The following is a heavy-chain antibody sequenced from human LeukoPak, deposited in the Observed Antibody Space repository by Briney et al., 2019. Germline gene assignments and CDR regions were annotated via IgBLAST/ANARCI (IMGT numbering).Heavy chain of an antibody. CDR1: GYTFTSYY. J-gene: IGHJ3*02. CDR2: INPSGGST. V-gene: IGHV1-46*01. Sequence: ASVKVSCKASGYTFTSYYMHWVRQAPGQGLEGLGIINPSGGSTSYAQKFQGRVTMTRDMSTSTVYMELSSLRSVDTAVYYCARKGDYYDSSGDAFDIWGQGTMVTVSS. CDR3: ARKGDYYDSSGDAFDI. D-gene: IGHD3-22*01.